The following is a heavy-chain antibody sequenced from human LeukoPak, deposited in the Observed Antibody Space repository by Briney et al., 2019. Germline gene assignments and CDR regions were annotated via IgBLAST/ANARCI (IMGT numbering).Heavy chain of an antibody. J-gene: IGHJ4*02. Sequence: PGGSLRLSCAASGFTFSNYGFNWVRQAPGKGLEWVSFISSGGSHLYYADSVKGRFTISRDNAKKSLYLQMNSLRTEGTAVYYCARISAYNYDATVDYWGQGTLVTVSS. CDR1: GFTFSNYG. CDR2: ISSGGSHL. D-gene: IGHD3-22*01. CDR3: ARISAYNYDATVDY. V-gene: IGHV3-21*01.